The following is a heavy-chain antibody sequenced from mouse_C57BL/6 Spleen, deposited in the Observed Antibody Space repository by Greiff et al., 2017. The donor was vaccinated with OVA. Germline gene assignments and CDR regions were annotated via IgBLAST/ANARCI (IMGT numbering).Heavy chain of an antibody. CDR1: GYTFTSYW. CDR2: IYPGSGRT. CDR3: ARDYGRSYYFDY. Sequence: QVQLKQPGAELVKPGASVKMSCKASGYTFTSYWITWVKQRPGQGLEWIGDIYPGSGRTNNNEKLKSKATLTVDTSSRTAYMQLSSLTSEDSAVYYCARDYGRSYYFDYWGQGTTLTVSS. V-gene: IGHV1-55*01. D-gene: IGHD1-1*01. J-gene: IGHJ2*01.